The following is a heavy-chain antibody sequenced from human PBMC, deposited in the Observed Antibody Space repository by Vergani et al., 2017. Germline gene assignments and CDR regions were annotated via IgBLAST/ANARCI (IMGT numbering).Heavy chain of an antibody. Sequence: QVQLQESGPGLVKPSQTLSLTCTVSGESIRRGSHYWSWIRQPAGKGPEWIGHIHTGGSTDLNPSFKSRVSISVDTSKSQFSLKLNSVTVADTAVYYCARSRPYCTGGSCPAIWGQGSLVTVSS. J-gene: IGHJ4*02. CDR3: ARSRPYCTGGSCPAI. D-gene: IGHD2-15*01. V-gene: IGHV4-61*02. CDR2: IHTGGST. CDR1: GESIRRGSHY.